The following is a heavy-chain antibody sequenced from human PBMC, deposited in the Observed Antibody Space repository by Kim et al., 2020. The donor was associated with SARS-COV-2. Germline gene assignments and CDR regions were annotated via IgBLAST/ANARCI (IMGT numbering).Heavy chain of an antibody. V-gene: IGHV3-73*01. CDR2: IRSKANSYAT. Sequence: GGSLRLSCAASGFTFSGSAMHWVRQASGKGLEWVGRIRSKANSYATAYAASVKGRFTISRDDSKNTAYLQMNSLKTEDTAVYYCTTANYYYYYGMDVWGQGTTVTVSS. J-gene: IGHJ6*02. CDR1: GFTFSGSA. CDR3: TTANYYYYYGMDV.